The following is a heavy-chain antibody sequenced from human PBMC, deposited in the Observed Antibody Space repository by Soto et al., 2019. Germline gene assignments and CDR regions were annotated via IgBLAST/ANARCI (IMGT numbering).Heavy chain of an antibody. J-gene: IGHJ4*02. V-gene: IGHV3-23*01. CDR3: AKALYGGFTY. D-gene: IGHD3-10*01. CDR1: GFTFSVYA. CDR2: CSGSGDST. Sequence: EVRLLESGGGLVQPGGSLRLSCAASGFTFSVYAMSWVRQAPGKGLEWVSGCSGSGDSTHYAESVKGRITVSRDNSKSMLYLQTNSLTAEDTAIDYCAKALYGGFTYWGQGTLVTVSS.